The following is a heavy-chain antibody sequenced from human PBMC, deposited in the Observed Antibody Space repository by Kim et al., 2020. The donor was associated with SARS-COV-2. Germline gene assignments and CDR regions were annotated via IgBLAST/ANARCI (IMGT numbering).Heavy chain of an antibody. V-gene: IGHV3-33*06. CDR3: AKDFVRQLPDLLYYYYGMDV. D-gene: IGHD2-2*01. CDR2: IWYDGSNK. CDR1: GFTFSSYA. Sequence: GGSLRLSCAASGFTFSSYAMHWVRQAPGKGLEWVAVIWYDGSNKYYADSVKGRFTISRDNSKNTLYLQMNSLRAEDTAVYYCAKDFVRQLPDLLYYYYGMDVWGQGTTVTVSS. J-gene: IGHJ6*02.